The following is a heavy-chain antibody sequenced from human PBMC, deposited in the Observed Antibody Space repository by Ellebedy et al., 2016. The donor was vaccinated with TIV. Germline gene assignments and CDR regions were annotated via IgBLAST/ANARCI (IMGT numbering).Heavy chain of an antibody. Sequence: SETLSLXXTVSGGSISSYYWSWIRQPPGKGLEWIGYIYYSGSTNYNPSLKSRVTISVDTSKNQFSLKLSSVTAADTAVYYCARGRYYYGSGSRVPEYYFDYWGQGTLVTVSS. CDR2: IYYSGST. D-gene: IGHD3-10*01. CDR1: GGSISSYY. V-gene: IGHV4-59*12. CDR3: ARGRYYYGSGSRVPEYYFDY. J-gene: IGHJ4*02.